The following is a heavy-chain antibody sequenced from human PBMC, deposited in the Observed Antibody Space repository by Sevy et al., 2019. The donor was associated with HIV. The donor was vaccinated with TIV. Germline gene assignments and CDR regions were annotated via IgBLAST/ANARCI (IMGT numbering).Heavy chain of an antibody. CDR3: ARDVTGNYYVDY. J-gene: IGHJ4*02. Sequence: ASVKVSCKTSGYTFTDYGIGWVRQVPGQGLEWVSWINPSDGNRNYAQRLQGRVTMTTDTSTSTAYMELWSLRSDDAAIYYCARDVTGNYYVDYWGQGTLVTVSS. CDR2: INPSDGNR. V-gene: IGHV1-18*01. D-gene: IGHD1-26*01. CDR1: GYTFTDYG.